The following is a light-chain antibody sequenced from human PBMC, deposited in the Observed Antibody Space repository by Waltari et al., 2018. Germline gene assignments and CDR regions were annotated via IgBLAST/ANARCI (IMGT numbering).Light chain of an antibody. CDR3: QQLNSYTSWT. V-gene: IGKV1-9*01. CDR2: AAS. Sequence: IQLTQSPSSLSASVVDRVTITCLASQGISSYLAWYQQKPGKAPKLLIYAASTLQSGVPSRFSGSGSGTDFTLTISSLQPEDFATYYCQQLNSYTSWTFGQGTKVEIK. J-gene: IGKJ1*01. CDR1: QGISSY.